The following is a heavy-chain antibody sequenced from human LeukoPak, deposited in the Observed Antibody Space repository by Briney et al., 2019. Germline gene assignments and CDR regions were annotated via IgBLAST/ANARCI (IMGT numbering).Heavy chain of an antibody. J-gene: IGHJ4*02. CDR3: AKADYSTTYFDY. CDR1: GFTFSSYA. D-gene: IGHD4-11*01. CDR2: ISGSGGST. V-gene: IGHV3-23*01. Sequence: GGSLRLSCAASGFTFSSYAMSWVRQAPGKGLEWVSAISGSGGSTYYADSVRGRFTISRDNSKNTLYLQMNSLRAEDTAVYYCAKADYSTTYFDYWGQGTLVTVSS.